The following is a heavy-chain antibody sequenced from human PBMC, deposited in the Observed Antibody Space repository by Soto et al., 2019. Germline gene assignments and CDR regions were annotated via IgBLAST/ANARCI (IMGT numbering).Heavy chain of an antibody. J-gene: IGHJ4*02. Sequence: QVQLEESGGGVVQPGRSLRLSCAVSGFTVSSYGMHWVRQAPGKGLEWVAVISRDGRTTFYADSVKGRFTISKDNSRNTLFLEMNSLRDDDMAVYYCTGEVASGYWGQGTLVTGSS. CDR1: GFTVSSYG. V-gene: IGHV3-30*03. CDR2: ISRDGRTT. D-gene: IGHD2-8*02. CDR3: TGEVASGY.